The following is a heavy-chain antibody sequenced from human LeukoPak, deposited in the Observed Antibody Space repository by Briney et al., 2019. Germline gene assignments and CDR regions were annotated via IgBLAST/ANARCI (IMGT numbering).Heavy chain of an antibody. V-gene: IGHV1-2*06. J-gene: IGHJ6*02. Sequence: ASVKVSCKASGYTFTSYYMHWVRQAPGQGLEWMGRINPNSGGTNYAQKFQGRVTMTRDTSISTAYMELSRLRSDDTAVYYCAGGGLLGYYYGMDVWGQGTTVTVSS. CDR1: GYTFTSYY. CDR2: INPNSGGT. CDR3: AGGGLLGYYYGMDV. D-gene: IGHD1-26*01.